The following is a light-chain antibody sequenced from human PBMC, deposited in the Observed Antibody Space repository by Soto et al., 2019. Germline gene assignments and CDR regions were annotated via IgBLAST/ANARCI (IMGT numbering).Light chain of an antibody. CDR1: SSDVGGYNY. V-gene: IGLV2-14*01. J-gene: IGLJ1*01. CDR3: SSYTGSSTL. Sequence: QSVLTQPASVSGSPGQSITISCTGTSSDVGGYNYVSWYQQHPGNAPKLMIYEVSNRPSGVSNRFSGSKSGNTASLTISGLQAEDEADYYCSSYTGSSTLFGTGTKV. CDR2: EVS.